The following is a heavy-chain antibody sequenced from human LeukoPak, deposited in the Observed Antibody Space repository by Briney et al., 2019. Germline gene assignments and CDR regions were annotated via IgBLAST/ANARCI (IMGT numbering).Heavy chain of an antibody. CDR2: ISGSGGST. Sequence: AGGSLRLSCAASGFTFSSYAMSWVRQAPGKGLEWVSAISGSGGSTYYADSVKGRFTISRDNSKNTLYLQMNSLRAEDTAVYYCAKAQALYTSRIATFFDYWGQGTLVTVSS. V-gene: IGHV3-23*01. CDR1: GFTFSSYA. J-gene: IGHJ4*02. CDR3: AKAQALYTSRIATFFDY. D-gene: IGHD2-2*01.